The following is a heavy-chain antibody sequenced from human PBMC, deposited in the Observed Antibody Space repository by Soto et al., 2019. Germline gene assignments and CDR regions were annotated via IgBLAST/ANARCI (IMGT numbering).Heavy chain of an antibody. CDR1: GYTFTSYY. CDR2: INPSGGST. CDR3: ARELLRRPHYNWFDP. J-gene: IGHJ5*02. Sequence: ASVKVSCKASGYTFTSYYMHWVRQAPGQGLEWMGIINPSGGSTSYAQKFQGRVTMTRDTSTSTVYMELSGLRSEDTAVYYCARELLRRPHYNWFDPWGQGTLVTVSS. D-gene: IGHD6-6*01. V-gene: IGHV1-46*01.